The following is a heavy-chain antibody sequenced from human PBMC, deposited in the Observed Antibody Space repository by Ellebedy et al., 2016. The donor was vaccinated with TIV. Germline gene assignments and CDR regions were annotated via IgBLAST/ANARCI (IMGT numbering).Heavy chain of an antibody. CDR2: TSSDGSNK. Sequence: PGGSLRLSCVATGFTFSNFAMHWVRQAPGKGLEWVAVTSSDGSNKHYADSVQGRFTISRDNSKNTLYLEMNSLRADDTAVYYCVRELIAVIERFDYWGQGTLVTVSS. J-gene: IGHJ4*02. D-gene: IGHD6-19*01. V-gene: IGHV3-30*04. CDR1: GFTFSNFA. CDR3: VRELIAVIERFDY.